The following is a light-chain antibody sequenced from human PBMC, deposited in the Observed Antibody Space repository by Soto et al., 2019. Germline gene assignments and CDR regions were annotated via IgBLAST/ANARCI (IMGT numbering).Light chain of an antibody. CDR1: GSNIGAGFD. CDR2: GDK. J-gene: IGLJ1*01. V-gene: IGLV1-40*01. Sequence: QSVLTQPPSVSGAPGQRVTISCTGSGSNIGAGFDVHWYQQLPGTAPKLLIYGDKNRPSGVPGRFSGSKSGTSASLAITGLQAEDEADYSCQSYDSSLNEVFGTGTKVT. CDR3: QSYDSSLNEV.